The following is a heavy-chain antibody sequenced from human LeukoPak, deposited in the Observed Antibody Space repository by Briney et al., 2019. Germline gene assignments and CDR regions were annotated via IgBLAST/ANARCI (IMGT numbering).Heavy chain of an antibody. D-gene: IGHD2-15*01. CDR3: ATDRAEGRPLNCSGGSCYANCYYYGMDV. CDR2: FDPEDGET. Sequence: ASVKVSCKVSGYTLTELSMHWVRQAPGKGLEWMGGFDPEDGETIYAQKFQGRVTMTEDTSTDTAYMELSSLRSEDTAVYYCATDRAEGRPLNCSGGSCYANCYYYGMDVWGQGTTATVSS. V-gene: IGHV1-24*01. J-gene: IGHJ6*02. CDR1: GYTLTELS.